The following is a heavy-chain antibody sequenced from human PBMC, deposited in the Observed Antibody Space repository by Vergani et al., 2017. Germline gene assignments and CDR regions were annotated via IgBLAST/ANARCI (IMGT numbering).Heavy chain of an antibody. CDR3: ARTTGERRPVSV. Sequence: QVQLQESGPGLVKPSETLSLTCTVSGGSISSYYWSWIRQPPGKGREWIGYIYYSGSTNYNPSLKSRVTISVDTSKNQFALKLSSVTAADTAVYYCARTTGERRPVSVWGQGALVTVCS. D-gene: IGHD3-16*01. CDR1: GGSISSYY. J-gene: IGHJ4*02. CDR2: IYYSGST. V-gene: IGHV4-59*01.